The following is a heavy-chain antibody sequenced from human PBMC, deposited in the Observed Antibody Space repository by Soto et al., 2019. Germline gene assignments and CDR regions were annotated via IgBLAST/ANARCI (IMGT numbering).Heavy chain of an antibody. CDR3: AKDYYDTPPGYFDY. CDR1: ELTFSSYA. D-gene: IGHD3-22*01. CDR2: ISNEGTKK. V-gene: IGHV3-30*18. J-gene: IGHJ4*02. Sequence: QAQLVESGEGVVRLGGPLSLSGAAPELTFSSYAIHGVPQPPAKGLGWVAVISNEGTKKYYADSVKGRFTISRDNSKNTLSLQMSSLRVEDTAVYYCAKDYYDTPPGYFDYWGQGTLVTVSS.